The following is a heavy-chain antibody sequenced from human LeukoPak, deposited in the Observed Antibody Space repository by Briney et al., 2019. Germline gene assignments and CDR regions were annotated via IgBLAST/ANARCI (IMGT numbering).Heavy chain of an antibody. CDR3: ARTTSMTASGYDY. J-gene: IGHJ4*02. CDR2: INPDTGVK. Sequence: ASVKVSCKASGYTFTNYHINWVRQASGQGLEWMTWINPDTGVKGYARKFQDRVTITTGTSISTAYMELRILTPEDTAVYFCARTTSMTASGYDYWGQGTLVTVSS. V-gene: IGHV1-8*03. D-gene: IGHD2-21*02. CDR1: GYTFTNYH.